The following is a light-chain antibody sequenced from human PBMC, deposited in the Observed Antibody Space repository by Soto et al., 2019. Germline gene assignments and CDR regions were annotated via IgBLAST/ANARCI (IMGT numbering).Light chain of an antibody. CDR3: MQALQTPLT. Sequence: DIVLTQSPLSLPVTPGEPASISCRSSQSLLHSNGYNYLDWYLQKPGQSPQLLIYLGSNRASGVPDRFSGTGSGTDFTLKISRVEAEDVGLYYCMQALQTPLTFGGETKVEIK. V-gene: IGKV2-28*01. J-gene: IGKJ4*01. CDR1: QSLLHSNGYNY. CDR2: LGS.